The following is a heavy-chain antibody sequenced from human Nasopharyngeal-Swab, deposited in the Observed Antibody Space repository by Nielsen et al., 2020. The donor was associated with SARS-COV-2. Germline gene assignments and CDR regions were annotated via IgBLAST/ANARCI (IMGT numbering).Heavy chain of an antibody. D-gene: IGHD2-8*01. Sequence: GESLKISCAASGFTFSSYAMHWVRQAPGKGLEWVAVISYDGSNKYYADSVKGRFTISSDNSKNTLYLQMNSLRAEDTALYYCVKDGYCTNGVCGFDAFDIWGRGTMVTVSS. V-gene: IGHV3-30-3*01. CDR1: GFTFSSYA. J-gene: IGHJ3*02. CDR3: VKDGYCTNGVCGFDAFDI. CDR2: ISYDGSNK.